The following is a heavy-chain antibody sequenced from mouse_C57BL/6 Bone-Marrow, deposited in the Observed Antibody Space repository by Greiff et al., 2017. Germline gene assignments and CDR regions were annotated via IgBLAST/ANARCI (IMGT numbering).Heavy chain of an antibody. CDR2: IDPENGDT. CDR3: TPPWGFDV. Sequence: EVQLQQSGAELVRPGASVKLSCTASGFNIKDDYMHWVKQRPEQGLEWIGWIDPENGDTEYASKFQGKATITADTSSNTAYLQLSSLTSEDTAVYYCTPPWGFDVWGTGTTVTGSS. J-gene: IGHJ1*03. V-gene: IGHV14-4*01. CDR1: GFNIKDDY.